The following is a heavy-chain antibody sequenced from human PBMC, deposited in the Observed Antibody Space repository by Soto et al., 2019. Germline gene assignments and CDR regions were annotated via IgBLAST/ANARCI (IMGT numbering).Heavy chain of an antibody. V-gene: IGHV4-39*01. CDR3: AALLGHCSGGTCFFRWFDP. J-gene: IGHJ5*02. CDR2: LSYSGSP. Sequence: QLQLQESGPGLAKPSETLSLTCTVSGGSISSESYFWGWVRQPSGKGLEWVGTLSYSGSPFFNPSLQGRATLSVDTSKNQFSLRLSAVNDAASAVYFCAALLGHCSGGTCFFRWFDPWGQGSLVNVSS. D-gene: IGHD2-15*01. CDR1: GGSISSESYF.